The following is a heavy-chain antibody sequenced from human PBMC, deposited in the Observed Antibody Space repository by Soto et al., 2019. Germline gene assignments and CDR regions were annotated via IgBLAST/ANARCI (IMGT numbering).Heavy chain of an antibody. J-gene: IGHJ4*02. CDR1: GGSISSYY. V-gene: IGHV4-59*08. CDR3: ARTGYSSGWYYFDY. Sequence: SETLSLTCTVSGGSISSYYWSWIRQPPGKGLEWIGYIYYSGSTNYNPSLKSRVTISVDTSKNHFSRKLSSVTAADTAVYYCARTGYSSGWYYFDYWGQGTLVTVSS. CDR2: IYYSGST. D-gene: IGHD6-19*01.